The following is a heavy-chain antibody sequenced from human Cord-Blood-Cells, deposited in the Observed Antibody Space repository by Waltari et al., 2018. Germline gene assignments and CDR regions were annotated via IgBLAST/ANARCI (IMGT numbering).Heavy chain of an antibody. CDR3: AKVSPPYCTNGVCYAFDI. CDR1: GFTFSRYA. V-gene: IGHV3-23*01. J-gene: IGHJ3*02. D-gene: IGHD2-8*01. CDR2: ISGSGGST. Sequence: EVQLLESGGGLVQPGGSLRLSCAASGFTFSRYAMRWVRQAQGKGLEWVSAISGSGGSTYYADSVKGRFTISRDNSKNTLYLQMNSLRAEDTAVYYCAKVSPPYCTNGVCYAFDIWGQGTMVTVSS.